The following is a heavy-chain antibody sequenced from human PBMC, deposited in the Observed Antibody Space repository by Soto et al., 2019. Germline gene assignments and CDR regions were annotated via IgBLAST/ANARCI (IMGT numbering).Heavy chain of an antibody. Sequence: EVQLAESGGGLVQPGGSLELSCEASGFTFSGSAMHWVRQASGKGLEWVGRIRSKTNTYATAYAASVKGRFTISRDDSKNTAYLQMNSLKTEDTAVYYCTRIFGDEGYSFDFWGRGTLVTVSS. CDR1: GFTFSGSA. D-gene: IGHD3-3*02. CDR2: IRSKTNTYAT. J-gene: IGHJ2*01. V-gene: IGHV3-73*02. CDR3: TRIFGDEGYSFDF.